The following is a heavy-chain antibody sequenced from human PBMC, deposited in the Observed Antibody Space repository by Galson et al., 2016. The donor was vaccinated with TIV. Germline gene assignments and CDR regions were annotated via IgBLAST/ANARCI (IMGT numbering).Heavy chain of an antibody. Sequence: SLRLSCAASGFIFSNAWMSWVRQAPGKGLEWVGRIKSNFDGGTTDYAAPVKGRFTTSRHDSKNTLFLQMNRLKTEDTAVYYCTTELGYCSGGYCYYFDYWGQGTLVTVSS. D-gene: IGHD2-15*01. CDR3: TTELGYCSGGYCYYFDY. CDR1: GFIFSNAW. J-gene: IGHJ4*02. V-gene: IGHV3-15*01. CDR2: IKSNFDGGTT.